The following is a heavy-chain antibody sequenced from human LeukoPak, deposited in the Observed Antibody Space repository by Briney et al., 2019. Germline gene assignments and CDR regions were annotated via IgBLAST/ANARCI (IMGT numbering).Heavy chain of an antibody. CDR3: ARSRDYGDSYYSYYMDV. CDR2: ICSSSCYI. J-gene: IGHJ6*03. CDR1: GFTFSRYS. Sequence: GGSLRLSRAASGFTFSRYSMNAVRQARARGVEGVSFICSSSCYIYYADAVKSRFTISRDNAKNSLYLQMNSLSADDTAVYYCARSRDYGDSYYSYYMDVWGKGTTVTVSS. D-gene: IGHD4-17*01. V-gene: IGHV3-21*01.